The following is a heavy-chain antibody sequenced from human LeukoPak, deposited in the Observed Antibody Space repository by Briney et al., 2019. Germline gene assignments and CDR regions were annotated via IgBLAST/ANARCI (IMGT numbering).Heavy chain of an antibody. D-gene: IGHD2-21*01. CDR3: ARHRGGAILPYI. J-gene: IGHJ3*02. CDR2: IYYSGST. CDR1: GVSLSGRIYY. V-gene: IGHV4-39*01. Sequence: SETLPHPCTVSGVSLSGRIYYWGWIRQPPGKGLEWIGSIYYSGSTYYHPSLKSRVTISVDTSKNQFSLKLSSVTAADTAMDYCARHRGGAILPYIWGQGTMVTVSS.